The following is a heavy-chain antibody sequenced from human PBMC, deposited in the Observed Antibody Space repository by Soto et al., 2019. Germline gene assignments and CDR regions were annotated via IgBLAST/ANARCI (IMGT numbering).Heavy chain of an antibody. Sequence: QVQLVQSGAEEKKPGASVKVSCKASGYTFTSYAMHWVRQAPGQRLEWMGWINAGNGNTKYSQKFQGRVTITRDTPTSTAYMELSILRAEDTAVYYCARRSVVVTALDYWGQGTLVTVSS. J-gene: IGHJ4*02. CDR3: ARRSVVVTALDY. D-gene: IGHD2-21*02. V-gene: IGHV1-3*05. CDR2: INAGNGNT. CDR1: GYTFTSYA.